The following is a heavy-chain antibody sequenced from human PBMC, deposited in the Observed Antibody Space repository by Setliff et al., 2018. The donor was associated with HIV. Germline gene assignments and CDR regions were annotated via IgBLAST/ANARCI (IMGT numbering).Heavy chain of an antibody. D-gene: IGHD1-26*01. V-gene: IGHV4-39*01. J-gene: IGHJ6*02. CDR2: IYYSGST. CDR1: GGSISSSSYY. Sequence: SETLSLTCTVSGGSISSSSYYWGWIRQPPGKGLEWIGSIYYSGSTYYNPSLKSRVTISVDTSKNRFSLKLSSVTAADTAVYYCARGPELRYYYYGMDVWGQGTTVTVSS. CDR3: ARGPELRYYYYGMDV.